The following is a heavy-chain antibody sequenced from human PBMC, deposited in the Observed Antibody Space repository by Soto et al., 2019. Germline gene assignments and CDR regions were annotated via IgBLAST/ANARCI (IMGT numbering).Heavy chain of an antibody. CDR1: GGSFSGYY. Sequence: QVHLQQWGAGVLKPSETLSLTCAVSGGSFSGYYWTWIRQIPGKGWERLGEINQSANTKYNTSLMSRVTMSVDTSRNQFYLKLRSVTAADTAVYYCARPSYALNWDFHYGMQVWGQGTSVTVSS. CDR2: INQSANT. CDR3: ARPSYALNWDFHYGMQV. J-gene: IGHJ6*02. V-gene: IGHV4-34*01. D-gene: IGHD2-2*01.